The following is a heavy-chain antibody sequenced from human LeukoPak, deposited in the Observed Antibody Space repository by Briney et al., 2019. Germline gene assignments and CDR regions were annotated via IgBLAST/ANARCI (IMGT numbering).Heavy chain of an antibody. CDR2: ISGSGGST. Sequence: GGSLRLSCAASGFTFSSYDMSWVRQAPGKGLEWVSAISGSGGSTYYADSVKGRFTISRDNSKNTLYLQMNSLRAEDTAVYYCAKAGYQVLRYFDWFTGTDYFDYWGQGTLVTVSS. CDR3: AKAGYQVLRYFDWFTGTDYFDY. CDR1: GFTFSSYD. D-gene: IGHD3-9*01. V-gene: IGHV3-23*01. J-gene: IGHJ4*02.